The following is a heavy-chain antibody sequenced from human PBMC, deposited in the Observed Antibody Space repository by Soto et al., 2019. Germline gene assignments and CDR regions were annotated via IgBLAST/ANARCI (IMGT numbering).Heavy chain of an antibody. CDR3: ARVLITMVRGPERSLYGMDV. J-gene: IGHJ6*02. D-gene: IGHD3-10*01. CDR1: GGTFSSYA. Sequence: SVKVSCKASGGTFSSYAISWVRQAPGQGLEWMGGIIPIFGTANYAQKFQGRVTITADESTSTAYMELSSLRSEDTAVYYCARVLITMVRGPERSLYGMDVWGQGTTVTVSS. CDR2: IIPIFGTA. V-gene: IGHV1-69*13.